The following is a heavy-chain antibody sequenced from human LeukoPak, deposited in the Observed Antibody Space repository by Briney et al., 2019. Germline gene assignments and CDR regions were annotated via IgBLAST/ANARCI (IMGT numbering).Heavy chain of an antibody. CDR2: IYSGGST. CDR1: GFTVSSNY. D-gene: IGHD1-26*01. J-gene: IGHJ4*02. Sequence: PGGSLRLSCAASGFTVSSNYMSWVRQAPGKGLEWVSVIYSGGSTYYADSVKGRFTISRDNSKNTLYLQMNSLRAEDTAVYYCARDAYGASLDYWGQGTLVTVSS. CDR3: ARDAYGASLDY. V-gene: IGHV3-53*01.